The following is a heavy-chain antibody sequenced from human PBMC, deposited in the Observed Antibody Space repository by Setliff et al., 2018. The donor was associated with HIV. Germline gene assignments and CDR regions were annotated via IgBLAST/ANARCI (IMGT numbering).Heavy chain of an antibody. CDR3: ARDPNRIAVAGTFDY. J-gene: IGHJ4*02. V-gene: IGHV1-46*01. Sequence: ASVKVSCKASGYTFTSYYMHWVRQAPGQGLEWMGIIYPSGGSTSYAQKFQGRVTMTRDTTTGTVYMQLSSLRSEDTAVYYCARDPNRIAVAGTFDYWGQGTLVTVSS. CDR2: IYPSGGST. CDR1: GYTFTSYY. D-gene: IGHD6-19*01.